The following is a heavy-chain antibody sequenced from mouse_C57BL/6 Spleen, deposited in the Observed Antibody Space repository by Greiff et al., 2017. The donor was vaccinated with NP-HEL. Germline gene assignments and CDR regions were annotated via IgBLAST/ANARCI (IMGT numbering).Heavy chain of an antibody. D-gene: IGHD1-1*01. J-gene: IGHJ2*01. Sequence: VQLQQSGAELVRPGASVKLSCTASGFNIKDYYMHWVKQRPGQGLEWIGRIDPEDGDTEYASKFQGKATMTADTSSNTAYLQLSSLTSEDTAVYYCTTDGSSDLDYWGQGTTLTVSS. CDR3: TTDGSSDLDY. CDR2: IDPEDGDT. V-gene: IGHV14-1*01. CDR1: GFNIKDYY.